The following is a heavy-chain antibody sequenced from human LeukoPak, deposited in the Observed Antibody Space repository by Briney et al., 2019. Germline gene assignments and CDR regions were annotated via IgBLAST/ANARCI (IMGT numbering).Heavy chain of an antibody. CDR1: GFTFSDYY. J-gene: IGHJ4*02. D-gene: IGHD3-10*01. V-gene: IGHV3-11*01. CDR3: ARAGLLWFGVDY. Sequence: GGSLRLSCAASGFTFSDYYMSWIRQAPGKGLEWVSYISNSGSTIYYADSVKGRFTISRDNAKNSVYLQMNSLRAEDAAVYYCARAGLLWFGVDYWGWGTLVTVSS. CDR2: ISNSGSTI.